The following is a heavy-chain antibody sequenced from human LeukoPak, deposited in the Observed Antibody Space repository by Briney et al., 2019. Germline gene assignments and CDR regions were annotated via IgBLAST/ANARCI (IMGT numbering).Heavy chain of an antibody. Sequence: GGSLRLSCAASGFTVSSNYMSWVRQAPGKGLEWASVIYSGGSTYYADSVKGRFTISRDNSKNTLYLQMNSLRAEDTAVYYCARDRPYSGSDRYFQHWGQGTLVTVSS. D-gene: IGHD1-26*01. CDR2: IYSGGST. J-gene: IGHJ1*01. CDR3: ARDRPYSGSDRYFQH. CDR1: GFTVSSNY. V-gene: IGHV3-66*01.